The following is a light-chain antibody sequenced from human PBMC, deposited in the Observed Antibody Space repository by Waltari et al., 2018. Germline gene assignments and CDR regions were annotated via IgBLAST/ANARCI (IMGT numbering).Light chain of an antibody. CDR3: QQRSNWLSIT. V-gene: IGKV3-11*01. CDR1: QRVSSY. CDR2: DAS. Sequence: DIVLTQSPATLALSPGERAILSYRASQRVSSYLTWYQQKPGQAPRLLIYDASNRATGIPARFSGSGSGTDFTLTISSLEPEDIAVYYCQQRSNWLSITFGEGTRLEIK. J-gene: IGKJ5*01.